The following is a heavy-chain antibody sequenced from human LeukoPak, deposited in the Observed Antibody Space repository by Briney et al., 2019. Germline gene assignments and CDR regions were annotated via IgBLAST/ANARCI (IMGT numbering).Heavy chain of an antibody. CDR3: ARVPYCSSTSCYFRPYYMDV. CDR2: IYYSGST. D-gene: IGHD2-2*01. CDR1: GGSISSSSYY. V-gene: IGHV4-39*07. Sequence: SETLSLTCTVSGGSISSSSYYWGWIRQPPGKGLEWIGSIYYSGSTYYNPSLKSRVTISVDTSKNQFSLKLSSVTAADTAVYYCARVPYCSSTSCYFRPYYMDVWGKGTTVTVSS. J-gene: IGHJ6*03.